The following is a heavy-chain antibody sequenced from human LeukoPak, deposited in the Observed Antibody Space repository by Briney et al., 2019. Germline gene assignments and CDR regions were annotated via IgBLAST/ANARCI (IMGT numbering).Heavy chain of an antibody. V-gene: IGHV3-9*01. CDR1: GFTFDDYA. J-gene: IGHJ4*02. Sequence: PGGSLRLSCAASGFTFDDYAMHWVRQAPGKGLEWVSGIGWNSGGIVYADSVKGRFTISRDKAKNSLYLQMNSLGAEDTAFYYCVKVTAAGFVDHWGQGTLVTVSS. CDR2: IGWNSGGI. D-gene: IGHD6-13*01. CDR3: VKVTAAGFVDH.